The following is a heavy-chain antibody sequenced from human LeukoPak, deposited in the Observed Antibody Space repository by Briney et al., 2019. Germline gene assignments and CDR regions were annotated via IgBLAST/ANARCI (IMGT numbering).Heavy chain of an antibody. V-gene: IGHV3-23*01. CDR3: ATYDSSGYFRDRHFDY. CDR1: GFTFTSYA. D-gene: IGHD3-22*01. J-gene: IGHJ4*02. CDR2: ITGRGDST. Sequence: GGSLRLSCADSGFTFTSYAMTWVRQAPGKGLEWVSTITGRGDSTYYADSVKGRFTISRDNSKNTLYLQMNSLRAEDTAVYYCATYDSSGYFRDRHFDYWGQGTLVTVPS.